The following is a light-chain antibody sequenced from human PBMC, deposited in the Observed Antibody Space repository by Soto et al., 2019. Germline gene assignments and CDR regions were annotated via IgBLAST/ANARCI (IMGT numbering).Light chain of an antibody. J-gene: IGKJ1*01. CDR2: AAS. CDR3: QHPKWA. Sequence: IQLTQSPSSLSASVGDRVTITCRASQDISGYVAWYQQRPGRAPQLLIYAASALQTGVPSRFSGSGSGTDFTLTITRLQPEDFGTYYCQHPKWAFGQGTTVE. CDR1: QDISGY. V-gene: IGKV1-9*01.